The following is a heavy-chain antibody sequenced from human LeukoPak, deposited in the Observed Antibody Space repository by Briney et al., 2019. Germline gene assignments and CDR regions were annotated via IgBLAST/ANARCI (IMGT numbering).Heavy chain of an antibody. CDR3: ATTIAVADNFDY. V-gene: IGHV4-38-2*01. Sequence: SETLSLTCAVSGYSISSGYYWGWIRQPPGKGLEWIGSIYHSGSTYYNPSLKSRVTISVDTSKNQFSLKLSSVTSADTAVYYCATTIAVADNFDYWGQGTLVTVSS. J-gene: IGHJ4*02. CDR2: IYHSGST. D-gene: IGHD6-19*01. CDR1: GYSISSGYY.